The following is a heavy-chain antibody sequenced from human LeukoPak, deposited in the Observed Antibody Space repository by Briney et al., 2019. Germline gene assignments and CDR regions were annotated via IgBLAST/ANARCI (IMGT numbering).Heavy chain of an antibody. V-gene: IGHV3-23*01. Sequence: AGGSLRLSCAASEFTFNSYAMSWVRQVPGKGPEWVSAISGSGGSTYYADSVKGRFTISRDNSKNTLYLQMNSLRAEDTAVYYCARRKATKTFDYWGQGTLVTVSS. D-gene: IGHD5-24*01. CDR2: ISGSGGST. CDR1: EFTFNSYA. J-gene: IGHJ4*02. CDR3: ARRKATKTFDY.